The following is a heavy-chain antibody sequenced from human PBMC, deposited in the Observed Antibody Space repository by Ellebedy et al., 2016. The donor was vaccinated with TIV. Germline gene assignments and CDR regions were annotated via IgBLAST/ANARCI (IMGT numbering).Heavy chain of an antibody. CDR1: GFSVSGSQ. D-gene: IGHD2-8*02. J-gene: IGHJ4*02. CDR2: IYRQGNS. CDR3: ARGPINRSGPAGFEY. V-gene: IGHV3-53*01. Sequence: GGSLRLSXAASGFSVSGSQTTWVRQAPGKGLEWVSVIYRQGNSDYADSVKGRFTSYRDNSQNILYLQMNSLRAEDTAVYYCARGPINRSGPAGFEYWGQGTLVTVSS.